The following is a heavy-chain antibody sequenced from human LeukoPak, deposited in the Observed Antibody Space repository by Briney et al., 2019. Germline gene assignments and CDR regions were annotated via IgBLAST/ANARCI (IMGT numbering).Heavy chain of an antibody. V-gene: IGHV3-7*01. CDR2: IKQDGSEK. CDR3: AGPNY. CDR1: GFTVSSNY. Sequence: GGSLRLSCAASGFTVSSNYMSWVRQAPGKGLEWVANIKQDGSEKYYVDSVKGRFTISRDNARNSLYLQMNSLRAEDTAVYYCAGPNYWGQGTLVTVSS. J-gene: IGHJ4*02.